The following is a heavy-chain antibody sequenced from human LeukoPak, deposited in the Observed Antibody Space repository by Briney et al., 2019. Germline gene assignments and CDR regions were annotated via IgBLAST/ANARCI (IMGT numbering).Heavy chain of an antibody. CDR2: ISGSGGST. Sequence: GGSLRLFCAASGLTFSSYAMSWVRQAAGKGLEWVSAISGSGGSTYYADSVKGRFTISRDNSKSTLYLQMNSLRAEDTAVYYCAKDKGQGLLWFGELLSHDAFDIWGQGTMVTVSS. CDR3: AKDKGQGLLWFGELLSHDAFDI. J-gene: IGHJ3*02. D-gene: IGHD3-10*01. CDR1: GLTFSSYA. V-gene: IGHV3-23*01.